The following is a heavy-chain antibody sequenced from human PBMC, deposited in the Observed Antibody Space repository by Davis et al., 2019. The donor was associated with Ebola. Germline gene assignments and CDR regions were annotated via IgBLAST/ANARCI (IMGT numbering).Heavy chain of an antibody. CDR1: GFSFSDYY. J-gene: IGHJ6*04. V-gene: IGHV3-11*04. CDR2: IGSSTGSK. CDR3: ARDPYYYYGMDV. Sequence: GESLKISCTASGFSFSDYYMSWIRQAPGKGLEWISYIGSSTGSKYYADSVKYADSVRGRFTISRDNAKNSLYLQMNSLRAEDTAVYYCARDPYYYYGMDVWGKGTTVTVSS.